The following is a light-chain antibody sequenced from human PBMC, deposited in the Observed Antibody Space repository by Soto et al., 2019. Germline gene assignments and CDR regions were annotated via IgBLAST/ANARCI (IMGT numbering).Light chain of an antibody. CDR3: SSYTSSSTWV. V-gene: IGLV2-14*03. J-gene: IGLJ3*02. CDR2: DVG. CDR1: NSDVGAYSY. Sequence: QSVLTQPASVSGSPGQSITISCTGTNSDVGAYSYVSWYQQYPGKAPKLLIYDVGARPSGISDRFSGSKSGNTASLTISGLQAEDEADYYCSSYTSSSTWVFGGGTKLTVL.